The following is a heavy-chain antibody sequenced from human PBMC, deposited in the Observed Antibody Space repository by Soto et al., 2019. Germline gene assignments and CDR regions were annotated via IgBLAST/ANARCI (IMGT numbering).Heavy chain of an antibody. D-gene: IGHD6-19*01. CDR2: ISYDGSNK. CDR3: ARVGAVAGLSSLFDP. CDR1: GFTFSSYA. Sequence: GGSLRLSCAASGFTFSSYAMHWVRQAPGKGLEWVAVISYDGSNKYYADSVKGRFTISRDNSKNTLYLQMNSLRAEDTAVYYCARVGAVAGLSSLFDPWGQGTLVTVSS. V-gene: IGHV3-30-3*01. J-gene: IGHJ5*02.